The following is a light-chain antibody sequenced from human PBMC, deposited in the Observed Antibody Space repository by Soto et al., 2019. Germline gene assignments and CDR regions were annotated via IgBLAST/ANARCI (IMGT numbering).Light chain of an antibody. Sequence: EFGLTQSPCTLSLSPGERATLSCRASQSLSSYLAWYQQQPGQAPRLLIYDASNRATGIPARFSGSGSGTDSTLTISSLEPEDFAVYYCQQRSNWPTFGGGTKVDIK. CDR3: QQRSNWPT. CDR2: DAS. J-gene: IGKJ4*01. V-gene: IGKV3-11*01. CDR1: QSLSSY.